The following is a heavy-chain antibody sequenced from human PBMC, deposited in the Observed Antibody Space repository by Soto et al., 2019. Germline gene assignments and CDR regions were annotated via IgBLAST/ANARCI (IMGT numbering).Heavy chain of an antibody. CDR3: ERDIGFDYVN. J-gene: IGHJ4*02. Sequence: PXGSLRLSCAVSGFNVMSYWMSWVRQAPGKGLEWVASIKEDGSEIYYLHSVRGRFSISRDSAGNALHLTMNYLSAEDTGVYFCERDIGFDYVNWGQGTLVTVSS. CDR1: GFNVMSYW. V-gene: IGHV3-7*01. CDR2: IKEDGSEI. D-gene: IGHD3-16*01.